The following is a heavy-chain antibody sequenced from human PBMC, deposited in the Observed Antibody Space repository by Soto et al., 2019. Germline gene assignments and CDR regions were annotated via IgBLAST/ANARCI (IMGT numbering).Heavy chain of an antibody. Sequence: QVQLVQSGAEVKKPGASVKVSCKASGYTFTDSYIHWVRQAPGQGLEWMGWVKPNSGATNSAQKFQDRVTMTRDTAINTAYMDLSSLRSDDTAVYYCGRASPTGYRWTYVVDYWGQGTLVTVSS. J-gene: IGHJ4*02. CDR2: VKPNSGAT. D-gene: IGHD1-26*01. V-gene: IGHV1-2*02. CDR3: GRASPTGYRWTYVVDY. CDR1: GYTFTDSY.